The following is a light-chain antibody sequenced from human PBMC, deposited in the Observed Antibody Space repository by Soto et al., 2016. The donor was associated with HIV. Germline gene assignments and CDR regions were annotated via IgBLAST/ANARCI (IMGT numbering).Light chain of an antibody. V-gene: IGLV1-40*01. CDR2: GDS. Sequence: SVLTQPPSLSGAPGQTITISCTGTNSNIAAGYAVYWYQVPPGKSPKLLIFGDSHRPSGISDRFSGSKSGASASLAITGLQIDDEADYYCQSYDIVLSGPIFGGRDQGERP. CDR1: NSNIAAGYA. CDR3: QSYDIVLSGPI. J-gene: IGLJ2*01.